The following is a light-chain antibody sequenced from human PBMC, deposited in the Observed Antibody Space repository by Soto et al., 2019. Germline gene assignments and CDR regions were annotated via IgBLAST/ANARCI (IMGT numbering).Light chain of an antibody. Sequence: QSALTQPASVSGSPGQSITISCTGTSSDVGGYNYVSWYQQHPGKAPKLMIYEVSNRPSGVSNRFSGFKSGNTASLTISGLHAEDEADYYCSSYTSSSTWVFGGGTKLTVL. V-gene: IGLV2-14*01. J-gene: IGLJ3*02. CDR1: SSDVGGYNY. CDR3: SSYTSSSTWV. CDR2: EVS.